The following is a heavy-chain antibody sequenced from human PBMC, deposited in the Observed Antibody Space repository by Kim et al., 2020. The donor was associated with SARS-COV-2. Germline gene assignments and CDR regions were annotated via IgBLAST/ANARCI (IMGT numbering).Heavy chain of an antibody. V-gene: IGHV3-73*01. CDR2: IRSEANSYAT. J-gene: IGHJ3*02. Sequence: GGSLRLSCAASGFSFSDSAMHWVRQASGKGLEWVGRIRSEANSYATAYAASVKGRFTISRDDSKKAAHLQMNSLKTEDTAVYYGTRFPGTTLSFWEDHDICRQARMVTVPS. CDR1: GFSFSDSA. D-gene: IGHD1-1*01. CDR3: TRFPGTTLSFWEDHDI.